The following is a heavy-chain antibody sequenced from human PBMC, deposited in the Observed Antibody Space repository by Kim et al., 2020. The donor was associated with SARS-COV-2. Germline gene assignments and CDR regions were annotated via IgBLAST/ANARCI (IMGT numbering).Heavy chain of an antibody. CDR1: GFTFSSYA. Sequence: GGSLRLSCAASGFTFSSYAMSWVRQAPGKGLEWVSAISGSGGSTYYADSVKGRFTISRDNSKNTLYLQMNSLRAEDTAVYYCAKGVVPARVVLQYMDVWGKGTTVTVSS. D-gene: IGHD2-2*01. CDR2: ISGSGGST. V-gene: IGHV3-23*01. CDR3: AKGVVPARVVLQYMDV. J-gene: IGHJ6*03.